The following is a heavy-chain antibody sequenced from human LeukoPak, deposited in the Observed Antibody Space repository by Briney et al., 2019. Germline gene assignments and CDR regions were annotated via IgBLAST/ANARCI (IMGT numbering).Heavy chain of an antibody. Sequence: EASVKVSCKVSGYTLTELSMHWVRQAPGKGLEWMGGFDPEDGETIYAQKFQGRVTMTEDTSTDTAYMELSSLRSEDTAVYYCATGDITMVRGFSPFDYWGQGTLVTVSS. CDR2: FDPEDGET. D-gene: IGHD3-10*01. CDR1: GYTLTELS. V-gene: IGHV1-24*01. CDR3: ATGDITMVRGFSPFDY. J-gene: IGHJ4*02.